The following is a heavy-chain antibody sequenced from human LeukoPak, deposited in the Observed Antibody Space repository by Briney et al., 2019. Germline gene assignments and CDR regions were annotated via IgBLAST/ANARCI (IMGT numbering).Heavy chain of an antibody. CDR3: ARLGGGSYYRHFDY. V-gene: IGHV4-59*08. J-gene: IGHJ4*02. CDR1: GGSISSYY. D-gene: IGHD1-26*01. Sequence: PSETLSLTCTVSGGSISSYYWSWIRQPPGKGLEWIGYIYYSGSTNYNPSLKSRVTISVDTSKNQFSLKLSSVTAADTAVYYCARLGGGSYYRHFDYWGQGILVTVSS. CDR2: IYYSGST.